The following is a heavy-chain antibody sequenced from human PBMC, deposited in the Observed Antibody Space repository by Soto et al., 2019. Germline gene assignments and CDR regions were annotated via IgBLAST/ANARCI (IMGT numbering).Heavy chain of an antibody. J-gene: IGHJ6*02. CDR3: AATVTPYYYYYYYGMDV. V-gene: IGHV3-23*01. Sequence: EVQLLESGGGLVQPGGSLRRSCAASGFTFSSYAMSWFRQAPGKGLEWVSAISGSGGSTYYADSVKGRFTISRDNSKNTLYLQMNSLRAEDTAVYYCAATVTPYYYYYYYGMDVWGQGTTVTVSS. D-gene: IGHD4-17*01. CDR2: ISGSGGST. CDR1: GFTFSSYA.